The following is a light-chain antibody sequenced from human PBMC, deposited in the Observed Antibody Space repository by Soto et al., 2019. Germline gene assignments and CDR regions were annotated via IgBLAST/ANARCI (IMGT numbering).Light chain of an antibody. CDR3: QQHDKLPFT. CDR1: QSVSSN. V-gene: IGKV3-15*01. Sequence: EIVMTQSPATLSVSPGERATLSCRASQSVSSNLAWYQQKPGQAPRLLIYGASSRATGIPARLSGCGSGTEFTLTICRLQSEAFAVYYCQQHDKLPFTFGQGTKLDIK. J-gene: IGKJ2*01. CDR2: GAS.